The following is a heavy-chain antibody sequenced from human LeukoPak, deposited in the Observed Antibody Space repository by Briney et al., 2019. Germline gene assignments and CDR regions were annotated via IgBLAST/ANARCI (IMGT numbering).Heavy chain of an antibody. Sequence: PSETLSLTCTVSGASISSYYWSWVRQPAGKGLEWLGRIYTSGSTNYNPSLKSRVTMSVDTSKNQFSLKLSSVTAADTAVYYCARGFRFPHTAMVNWGQGTLVTVSS. J-gene: IGHJ4*02. CDR3: ARGFRFPHTAMVN. D-gene: IGHD5-18*01. CDR1: GASISSYY. V-gene: IGHV4-4*07. CDR2: IYTSGST.